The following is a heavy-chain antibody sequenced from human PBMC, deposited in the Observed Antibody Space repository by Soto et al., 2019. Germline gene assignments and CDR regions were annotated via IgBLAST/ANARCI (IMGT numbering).Heavy chain of an antibody. J-gene: IGHJ5*02. V-gene: IGHV3-30-3*01. CDR1: GFTFSSYA. CDR3: ANGGLESRRYH. Sequence: PGGSLRLSCAASGFTFSSYAMHWVRQAPGKGLEWVAGISDDGSNKYYADSGKGRFTISRDNSKNTLYLQMNGLGAEDTAVYYCANGGLESRRYHWGQGTQVTAPQ. CDR2: ISDDGSNK. D-gene: IGHD2-15*01.